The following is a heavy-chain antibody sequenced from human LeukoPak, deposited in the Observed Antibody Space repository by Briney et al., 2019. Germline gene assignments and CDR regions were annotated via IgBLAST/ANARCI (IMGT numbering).Heavy chain of an antibody. V-gene: IGHV3-21*01. D-gene: IGHD3-22*01. CDR3: ARDPSYYDSSGGMDV. CDR2: ISSRSYI. J-gene: IGHJ6*03. CDR1: GLTFSNYN. Sequence: GGSLRLSCAASGLTFSNYNMNWVRQAPGKGLEWVSSISSRSYIYYADSVKGRFTISRDNAKNLLYLQMKSLRAEDTAVYYCARDPSYYDSSGGMDVWGKGTTVTVSS.